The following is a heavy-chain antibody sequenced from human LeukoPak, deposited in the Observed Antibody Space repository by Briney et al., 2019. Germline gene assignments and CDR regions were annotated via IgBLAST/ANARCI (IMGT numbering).Heavy chain of an antibody. CDR1: GFTFSNYW. V-gene: IGHV3-7*01. J-gene: IGHJ4*02. Sequence: GGSLRLSCAASGFTFSNYWMSWVRQPPGKGLEWVANLRQDGSETYYVDSVKGRFTISRDNTKNSLYLQMNSLRAEDTAVYYCARPPYSGGWYLMFWGQGTLVTVSS. D-gene: IGHD6-19*01. CDR3: ARPPYSGGWYLMF. CDR2: LRQDGSET.